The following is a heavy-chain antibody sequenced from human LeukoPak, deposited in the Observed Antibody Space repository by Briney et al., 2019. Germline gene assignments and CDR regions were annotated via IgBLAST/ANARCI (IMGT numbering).Heavy chain of an antibody. CDR2: IRSKANSYAT. CDR3: TRPEYSSGWYLGC. CDR1: GFTFSGSA. J-gene: IGHJ4*02. V-gene: IGHV3-73*01. Sequence: GGSLKLSCAASGFTFSGSAMHWVRQASGKGLEWVGRIRSKANSYATAYAASVKGRFTISRDDSKNTAYLQTNSLKTEDTAVYYCTRPEYSSGWYLGCWGQGTLVTVSS. D-gene: IGHD6-19*01.